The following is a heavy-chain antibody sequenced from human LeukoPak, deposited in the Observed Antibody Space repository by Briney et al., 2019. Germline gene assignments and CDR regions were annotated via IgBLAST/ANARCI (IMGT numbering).Heavy chain of an antibody. Sequence: SETLSLTCTVSGGSISSGGYYWSWIRQHPGKGLEWIGYIYYSGSTYYNPSLKSRVTISVDTSKNQFSLKLSSVTAAATAVYYCARDQGLGDAFDIWGQGTMVTVSS. CDR2: IYYSGST. V-gene: IGHV4-31*03. CDR1: GGSISSGGYY. CDR3: ARDQGLGDAFDI. D-gene: IGHD3/OR15-3a*01. J-gene: IGHJ3*02.